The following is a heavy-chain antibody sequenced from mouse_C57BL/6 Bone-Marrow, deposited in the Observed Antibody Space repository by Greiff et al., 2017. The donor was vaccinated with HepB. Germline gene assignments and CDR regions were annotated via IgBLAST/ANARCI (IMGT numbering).Heavy chain of an antibody. J-gene: IGHJ4*01. V-gene: IGHV14-2*01. CDR2: IDPEDGET. D-gene: IGHD2-4*01. Sequence: SGAELVKPGASVKLSCTASGFNIKDYYMHWVKQRTEQGLEWIGRIDPEDGETKYAPKFQGKATITADTSSNTAYLQLSSLTSEDTAVYYCARLCPKMITWYYYAMDYWGQGTSVTVSS. CDR1: GFNIKDYY. CDR3: ARLCPKMITWYYYAMDY.